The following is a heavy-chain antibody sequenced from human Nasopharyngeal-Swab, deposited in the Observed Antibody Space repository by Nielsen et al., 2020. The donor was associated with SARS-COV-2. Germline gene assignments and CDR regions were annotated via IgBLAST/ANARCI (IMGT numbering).Heavy chain of an antibody. V-gene: IGHV4-30-4*01. CDR2: IYYSGST. D-gene: IGHD5-18*01. CDR3: ARYSLWLPANWFDP. Sequence: PGKGLEWIGYIYYSGSTYYNPSLKSRVTISVDTSKNQFSLKLSSVTAADTAVYYCARYSLWLPANWFDPWGQGTLVTVSS. J-gene: IGHJ5*02.